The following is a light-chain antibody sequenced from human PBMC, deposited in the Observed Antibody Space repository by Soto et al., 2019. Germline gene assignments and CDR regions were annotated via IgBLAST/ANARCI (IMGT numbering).Light chain of an antibody. CDR3: CSYASLHVV. Sequence: QSVLTQPASVSGSPGQSVTISCTGTSSDVGNYNLVSWYQQHPGKAPKLMIYEVRKRPSGVSNRFSGSKSGNTASLTISGLQAEDEADYYCCSYASLHVVFGGGTQLTVL. CDR1: SSDVGNYNL. CDR2: EVR. V-gene: IGLV2-23*02. J-gene: IGLJ2*01.